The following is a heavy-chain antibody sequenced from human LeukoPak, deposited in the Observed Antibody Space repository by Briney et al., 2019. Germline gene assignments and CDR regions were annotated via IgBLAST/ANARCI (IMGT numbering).Heavy chain of an antibody. CDR3: ARELLSYSDYVFAFDI. V-gene: IGHV3-72*01. D-gene: IGHD4-11*01. Sequence: GGSLRLSCAASGFTFSDHYMDWVRQAPGKGLEWVGRTRNKANSYTTEYAASVKGRFTISRDDSKNSLYLQMNSLKTEDTAVYYCARELLSYSDYVFAFDIWGQGTMVTVSS. CDR2: TRNKANSYTT. CDR1: GFTFSDHY. J-gene: IGHJ3*02.